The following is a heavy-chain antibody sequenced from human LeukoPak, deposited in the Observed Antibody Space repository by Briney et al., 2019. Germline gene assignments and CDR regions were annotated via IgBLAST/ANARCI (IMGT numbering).Heavy chain of an antibody. Sequence: SQTLSLTCALSGDSLSSNSAGWDWVRQSPWRGLEWLGRTYYRSKWYNDYAVCVKSLITINPDTSKNQFSLQLNSVTPEDTAVYYCARDRGGYDAYFDYCGQGTLVTVSS. D-gene: IGHD5-12*01. CDR2: TYYRSKWYN. V-gene: IGHV6-1*01. J-gene: IGHJ4*02. CDR3: ARDRGGYDAYFDY. CDR1: GDSLSSNSAG.